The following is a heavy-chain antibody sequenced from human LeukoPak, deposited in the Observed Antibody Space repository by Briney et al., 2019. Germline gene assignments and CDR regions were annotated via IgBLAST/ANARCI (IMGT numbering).Heavy chain of an antibody. Sequence: ASVKVSCKASGYTFTGYYMHWVRQAPGQGLEWMGWISAYNGNTNYAQKLQGRVTMTTDTSTSTAYMELRSLRSDDTAVYYCARRTLTGTMGDYWGQGTLVTVSS. V-gene: IGHV1-18*04. CDR3: ARRTLTGTMGDY. J-gene: IGHJ4*02. CDR1: GYTFTGYY. CDR2: ISAYNGNT. D-gene: IGHD1-20*01.